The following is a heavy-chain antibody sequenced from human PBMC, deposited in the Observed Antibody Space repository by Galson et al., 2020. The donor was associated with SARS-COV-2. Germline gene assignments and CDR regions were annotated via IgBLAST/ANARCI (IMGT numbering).Heavy chain of an antibody. V-gene: IGHV4-30-2*01. CDR2: ISHSGGT. J-gene: IGHJ3*02. D-gene: IGHD4-17*01. CDR1: GTSISGGSYS. CDR3: ARLHYGEYAPEAFDI. Sequence: SETLSLTCAVSGTSISGGSYSWHWIRQPPGKGLEWLGYISHSGGTYYNPSLKSRVTISGDRSKNQFSLRLSSVTAADAAVYFCARLHYGEYAPEAFDIWGPGTRVTVAS.